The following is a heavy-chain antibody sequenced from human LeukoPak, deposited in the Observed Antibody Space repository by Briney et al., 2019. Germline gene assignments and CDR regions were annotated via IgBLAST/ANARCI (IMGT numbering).Heavy chain of an antibody. CDR1: GFTFSSYW. CDR3: ARGHDYGDYTHVDY. Sequence: PGGSLRLSCAASGFTFSSYWMSWVRQAPGKGLEWVANIKQDGSEKYYVDSVKGRFTISRDNAKNSLYLQMNSLRAEDTAVYYCARGHDYGDYTHVDYWGQGTLVTVSS. D-gene: IGHD4-17*01. J-gene: IGHJ4*02. V-gene: IGHV3-7*01. CDR2: IKQDGSEK.